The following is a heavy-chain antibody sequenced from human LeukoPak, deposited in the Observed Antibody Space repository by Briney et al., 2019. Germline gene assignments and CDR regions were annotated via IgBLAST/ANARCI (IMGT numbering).Heavy chain of an antibody. CDR2: IHHGGTT. V-gene: IGHV4-59*01. J-gene: IGHJ4*02. CDR3: AKKGSLFGRFLDH. CDR1: GDSMNNYY. Sequence: SETLSLTCTFFGDSMNNYYWNWIRQPPGKGLEWIGNIHHGGTTKFHPSLESRVTISVDTSKKQFSLRLRSVTAADTAVYYCAKKGSLFGRFLDHWGQGALVIVSS. D-gene: IGHD3-10*02.